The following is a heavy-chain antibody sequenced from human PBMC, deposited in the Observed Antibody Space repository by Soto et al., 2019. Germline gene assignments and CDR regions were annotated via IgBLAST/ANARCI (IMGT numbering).Heavy chain of an antibody. Sequence: ETLSLTCTVSGGSISSSSYYWGWIRQPPGKGLEWIGSIYYSGSTYYNPSLKSRVTISVDTSKNQFSLKLSSVTAADTAVYYCARQNVNCSSTSCYTGILDYWGQGTLVTVSS. V-gene: IGHV4-39*01. D-gene: IGHD2-2*02. CDR2: IYYSGST. CDR3: ARQNVNCSSTSCYTGILDY. CDR1: GGSISSSSYY. J-gene: IGHJ4*02.